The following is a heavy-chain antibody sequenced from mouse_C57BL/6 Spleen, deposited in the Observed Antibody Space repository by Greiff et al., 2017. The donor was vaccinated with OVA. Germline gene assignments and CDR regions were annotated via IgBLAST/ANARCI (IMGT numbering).Heavy chain of an antibody. CDR2: INPSNGGT. CDR1: GYTFTSYW. CDR3: ARITCWYFDV. D-gene: IGHD1-1*01. Sequence: QVQLQQPGTELVKPGASVKLSCKASGYTFTSYWMHWVKQRPGQGLEWIGNINPSNGGTNYNEKFKSKSTLTVDKSSSTAYMQLSIQTSDSSAGYSGARITCWYFDVWGTGATVTVSS. J-gene: IGHJ1*03. V-gene: IGHV1-53*01.